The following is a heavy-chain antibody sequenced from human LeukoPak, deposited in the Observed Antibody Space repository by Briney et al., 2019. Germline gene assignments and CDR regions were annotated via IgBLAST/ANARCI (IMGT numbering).Heavy chain of an antibody. Sequence: PSETLSLTCAVYGGSFSGYYWSWIRQPPGKGLEWTGEINHSGSTNYNPSLKSRVTISVDTSKNQFSLKLSSVTAADTAVYYCVEGYDYTLDYWGQGTLVTVSS. CDR1: GGSFSGYY. J-gene: IGHJ4*02. CDR2: INHSGST. V-gene: IGHV4-34*01. CDR3: VEGYDYTLDY. D-gene: IGHD5-12*01.